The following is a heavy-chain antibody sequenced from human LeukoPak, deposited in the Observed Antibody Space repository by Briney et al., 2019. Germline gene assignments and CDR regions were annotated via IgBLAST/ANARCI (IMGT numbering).Heavy chain of an antibody. CDR1: GFTFSSYT. CDR3: AKERDIVVVPAAMPLDY. CDR2: ISGSGGCT. Sequence: PGGSLRLSCAASGFTFSSYTMSWVRQAPGKGLEWVSSISGSGGCTYYADSVKGRFTISRDNSKNTLYLQMNSLRAEDTAVYYCAKERDIVVVPAAMPLDYWGQGTLVTVSS. J-gene: IGHJ4*02. V-gene: IGHV3-23*01. D-gene: IGHD2-2*01.